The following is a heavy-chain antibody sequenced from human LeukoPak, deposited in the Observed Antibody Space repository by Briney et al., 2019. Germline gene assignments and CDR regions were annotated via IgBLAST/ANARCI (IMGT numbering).Heavy chain of an antibody. CDR1: GGTFSSYA. D-gene: IGHD2-21*02. V-gene: IGHV1-69*01. CDR3: ARLSVVVVTAMILSVSGPLAS. CDR2: IIPIFGTA. J-gene: IGHJ5*02. Sequence: SVKVSCKASGGTFSSYAISWVRQAPGQGLEGMGGIIPIFGTANYAQKFQGRVTITADESTSTAYMELSSLRSEDTAVYYCARLSVVVVTAMILSVSGPLASWGQGTLVTVSS.